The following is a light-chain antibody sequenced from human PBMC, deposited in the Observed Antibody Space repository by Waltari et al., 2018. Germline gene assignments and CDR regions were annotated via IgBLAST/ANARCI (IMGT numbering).Light chain of an antibody. CDR1: QGISSY. V-gene: IGKV1-9*01. CDR2: AAS. J-gene: IGKJ3*01. CDR3: QQLNSYPQT. Sequence: IQLTQSPSSLSASLGDRVTITGRASQGISSYLAWYQQKPGKAPKLLIYAASTLQSGVPSRFSGSGSGTDFTLTISSLQPEDFATYYCQQLNSYPQTFGPGTKVDIK.